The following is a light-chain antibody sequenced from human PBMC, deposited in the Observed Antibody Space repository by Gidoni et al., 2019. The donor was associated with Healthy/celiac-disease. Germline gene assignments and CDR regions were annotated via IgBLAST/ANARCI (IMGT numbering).Light chain of an antibody. J-gene: IGKJ5*01. V-gene: IGKV4-1*01. CDR3: QHYYSTPPA. Sequence: DIVMTQSPDSLAVSLGERATINCKSSKSVLYSSNNKYYLEWYQQKPGQPPKLLIYWASTREAGVPDRFSGSGSGAVFTLTISILQAEVVAVYCCQHYYSTPPAFGQGTRLEIK. CDR2: WAS. CDR1: KSVLYSSNNKYY.